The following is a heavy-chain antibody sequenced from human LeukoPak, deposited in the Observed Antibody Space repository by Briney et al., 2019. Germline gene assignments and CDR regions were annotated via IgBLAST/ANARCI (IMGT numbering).Heavy chain of an antibody. Sequence: GGSLRLSCAASGFSLSSHWMTWVRQVPGRGPEWVANVNRDGSETYYLDSVKGRFTISKDNAKNLLYLQMNSLRAEDTALYHCARNNGMDVWGQGTTVIVSS. CDR1: GFSLSSHW. CDR2: VNRDGSET. CDR3: ARNNGMDV. J-gene: IGHJ6*02. V-gene: IGHV3-7*03.